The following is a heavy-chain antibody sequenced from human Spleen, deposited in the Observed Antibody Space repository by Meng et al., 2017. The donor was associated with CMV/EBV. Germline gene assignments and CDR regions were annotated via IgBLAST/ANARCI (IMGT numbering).Heavy chain of an antibody. Sequence: GSLRLSCTVSGGSISSSSYYWGWIRQPPWKGLEWIGSIYYSGYTYYNPSLKSRVTTSVDTSKNQFSLKLSSVTAADTAVYYCARVEWQFNWFDPWGQGTLVTVSS. J-gene: IGHJ5*02. CDR2: IYYSGYT. V-gene: IGHV4-39*07. CDR3: ARVEWQFNWFDP. D-gene: IGHD3-3*01. CDR1: GGSISSSSYY.